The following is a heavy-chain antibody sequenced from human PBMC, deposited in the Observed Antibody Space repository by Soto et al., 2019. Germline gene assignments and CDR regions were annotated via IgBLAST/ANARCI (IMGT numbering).Heavy chain of an antibody. CDR1: GXSFSGYY. V-gene: IGHV4-34*01. Sequence: LSLTCAVYGXSFSGYYWSWIRQPPGKGLEWIGEINHSGSTNYNPSLKSRVTISVDTSKNQFSLKLSSVTAADTAVYYCARARGIAARPYYYYGMDVWGQGTTVTVSS. D-gene: IGHD6-6*01. J-gene: IGHJ6*02. CDR2: INHSGST. CDR3: ARARGIAARPYYYYGMDV.